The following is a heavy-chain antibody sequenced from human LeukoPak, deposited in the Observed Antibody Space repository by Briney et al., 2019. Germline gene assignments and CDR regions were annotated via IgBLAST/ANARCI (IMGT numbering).Heavy chain of an antibody. CDR2: INPNSGGT. CDR3: ARDLLWFGEPIGVDY. CDR1: GYTFTGYY. V-gene: IGHV1-2*02. Sequence: ASVKVSCKASGYTFTGYYMHWVRQAPGQGLEWMGWINPNSGGTNYAQKFQGRVTMTRDTSISTAYMELSGLRSDDTAVYYCARDLLWFGEPIGVDYWGQGTLVTVSS. J-gene: IGHJ4*02. D-gene: IGHD3-10*01.